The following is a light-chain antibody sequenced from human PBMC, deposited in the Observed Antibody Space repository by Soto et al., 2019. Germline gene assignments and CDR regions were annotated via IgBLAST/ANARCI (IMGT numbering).Light chain of an antibody. CDR1: QGISSY. Sequence: AIRMTQSPSSFSASAGDRGTITCRASQGISSYLAWYQQKPGKAPKLLIYDASSLESGVPSRFSGSGSGTEFTLTISSEHTDVFVTYFRQHYNIHGTFGQGTKVDIK. CDR3: QHYNIHGT. J-gene: IGKJ1*01. CDR2: DAS. V-gene: IGKV1-8*01.